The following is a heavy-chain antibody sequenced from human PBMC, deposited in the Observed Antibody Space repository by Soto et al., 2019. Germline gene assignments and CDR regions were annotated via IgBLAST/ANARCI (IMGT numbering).Heavy chain of an antibody. CDR3: ARHDYGDYRYYFDY. D-gene: IGHD4-17*01. Sequence: EVQLVESGGGVVRPGGSLRLSCAASGFTFDDYGMSWVRQAPGKGLEWVSGINWNGGSTGYADSVKGRFTISRDNAKNSLYLQMKSLRAEDTALYHCARHDYGDYRYYFDYWGQGTLVTVSS. J-gene: IGHJ4*02. CDR1: GFTFDDYG. CDR2: INWNGGST. V-gene: IGHV3-20*01.